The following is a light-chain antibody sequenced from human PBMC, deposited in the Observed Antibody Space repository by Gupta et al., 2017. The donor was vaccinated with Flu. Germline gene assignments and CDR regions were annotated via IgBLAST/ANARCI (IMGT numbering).Light chain of an antibody. J-gene: IGKJ2*01. V-gene: IGKV1-5*03. CDR2: KAS. CDR3: QHEDSSPFT. CDR1: HSFSSW. Sequence: PSPLSASVGDRVTISCRARHSFSSWLDWYQQKPGKAPKLLIYKASRGESGVPSRFSGSGSGTEFTLTISSRQPEDFADYYCQHEDSSPFTFGQGTXVDIK.